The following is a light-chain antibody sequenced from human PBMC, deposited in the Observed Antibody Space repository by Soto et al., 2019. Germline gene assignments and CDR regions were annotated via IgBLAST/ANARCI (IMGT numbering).Light chain of an antibody. CDR3: SSYAGSSTLV. Sequence: QSALTQPASVSGSPGQSITISCTGTSSDVGSYNLVSWYQQHPGKAPKLMSYEGSKWPSGVSNRFSGSKADNTASLTISGLQAEDEANYYCSSYAGSSTLVFGGGTKLTVL. CDR1: SSDVGSYNL. V-gene: IGLV2-23*01. CDR2: EGS. J-gene: IGLJ2*01.